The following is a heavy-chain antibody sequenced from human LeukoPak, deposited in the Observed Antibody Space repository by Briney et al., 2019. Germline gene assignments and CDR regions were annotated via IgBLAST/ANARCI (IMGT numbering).Heavy chain of an antibody. CDR3: ARSGGYSYGYGY. D-gene: IGHD5-18*01. J-gene: IGHJ4*02. CDR1: GFTFSSNG. V-gene: IGHV3-30*02. CDR2: IRYDGSNK. Sequence: GGSLRLSWAAPGFTFSSNGMHWVRQAPGKGLEGGPFIRYDGSNKYYADSVRGRFTISRDNSKNTLYLQMNSLRAEDTAVYYCARSGGYSYGYGYWGQGTLVTVSS.